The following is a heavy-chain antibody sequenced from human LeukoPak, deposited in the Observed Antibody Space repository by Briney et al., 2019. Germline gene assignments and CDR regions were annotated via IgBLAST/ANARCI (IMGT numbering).Heavy chain of an antibody. CDR1: GFTFSSYA. CDR2: ISYDGSNK. CDR3: VRDHDGYNVYDY. V-gene: IGHV3-30-3*01. Sequence: GGSLRLSCAASGFTFSSYAMHWVRQAPGKGLEWVAVISYDGSNKYYADSVKGRFTISRDNSKNTLYLQMNSLRAEDTAVYYCVRDHDGYNVYDYWGQGTLVTVSS. D-gene: IGHD5-24*01. J-gene: IGHJ4*02.